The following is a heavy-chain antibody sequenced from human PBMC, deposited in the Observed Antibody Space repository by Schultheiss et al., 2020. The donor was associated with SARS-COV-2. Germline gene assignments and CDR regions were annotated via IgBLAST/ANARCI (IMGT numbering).Heavy chain of an antibody. CDR3: AKSGGGVRRPYYYGMDV. CDR2: INPNSGGT. D-gene: IGHD3-16*01. Sequence: ASVKVSCKASGYTFTGYYMHWVRQAPGQGLEWMGWINPNSGGTNYAQKFQGWVTMTRDTSISTAYMELSRLRSDDTAVYYCAKSGGGVRRPYYYGMDVWGQGTTVTVSS. V-gene: IGHV1-2*04. J-gene: IGHJ6*02. CDR1: GYTFTGYY.